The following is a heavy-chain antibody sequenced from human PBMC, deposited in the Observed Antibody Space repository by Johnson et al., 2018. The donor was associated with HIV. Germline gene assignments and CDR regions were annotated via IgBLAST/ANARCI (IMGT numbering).Heavy chain of an antibody. D-gene: IGHD3-16*02. Sequence: VQLVESGGGVVRPGGSLRLSCAASGFTFDDYGMSWVRQAPGKGLEWVSGINWNGGSTGYADSVKGRFNIHRDNAKNSLYLQMNSLRAEDTALYYCAREIPYDYVWGSYRPGAFDIWGQGTMVTVSS. J-gene: IGHJ3*02. CDR1: GFTFDDYG. CDR2: INWNGGST. V-gene: IGHV3-20*04. CDR3: AREIPYDYVWGSYRPGAFDI.